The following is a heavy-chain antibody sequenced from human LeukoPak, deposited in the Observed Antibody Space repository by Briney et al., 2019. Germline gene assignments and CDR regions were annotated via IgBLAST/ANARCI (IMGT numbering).Heavy chain of an antibody. V-gene: IGHV1-8*01. D-gene: IGHD3-10*01. CDR3: ARDLWFGESDY. J-gene: IGHJ4*02. Sequence: ASVKVSCKASGYTFTSYDNNWVRQATGQGLEWMGWMNPNSGNTGYAQKFQGRVTMTRNTSISTAYMELSSPRSEDTAVYYCARDLWFGESDYWGQGTLVTVSS. CDR2: MNPNSGNT. CDR1: GYTFTSYD.